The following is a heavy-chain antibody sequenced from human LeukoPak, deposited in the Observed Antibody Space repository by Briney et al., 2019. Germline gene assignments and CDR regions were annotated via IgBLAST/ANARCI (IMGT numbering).Heavy chain of an antibody. CDR3: SRGAVADAFDI. D-gene: IGHD6-19*01. J-gene: IGHJ3*02. Sequence: SQTLSLTCTVSGGSISSGGYYWSWIRQHPGKGLEWIGYIYYSGSTYYNPSLKSRVTISVDTSKNQFSLKLSSVTAADTAVYYCSRGAVADAFDIWGQGTMVTVSS. V-gene: IGHV4-31*03. CDR2: IYYSGST. CDR1: GGSISSGGYY.